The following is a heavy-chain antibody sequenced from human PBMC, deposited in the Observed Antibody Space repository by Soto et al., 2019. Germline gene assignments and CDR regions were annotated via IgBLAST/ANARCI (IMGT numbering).Heavy chain of an antibody. V-gene: IGHV5-51*01. D-gene: IGHD2-15*01. CDR1: GYSFTSYW. J-gene: IGHJ3*02. CDR3: ARIYCSGGSCHDAFDI. CDR2: IYPGDSDT. Sequence: GESPKISCKGSGYSFTSYWIGWVRQMPGKGLDWMGIIYPGDSDTRYSPSFQGQVTISADKSISTAYLQWSSLKASDTAMYYCARIYCSGGSCHDAFDIWGQGTMVTVSS.